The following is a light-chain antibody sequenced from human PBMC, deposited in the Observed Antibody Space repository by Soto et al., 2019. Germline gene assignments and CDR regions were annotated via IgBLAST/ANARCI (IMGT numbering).Light chain of an antibody. Sequence: QSVLTQPPSASGSPGQSVAISCTGTSSDVGGYNYVSWYQQHPGKAPKLMIYEVSYRPSGVSDRFSGSRSGNTASLTISGLQAEDESDYYCSSYTSSTTWVFGGGTKVTVL. CDR1: SSDVGGYNY. J-gene: IGLJ3*02. CDR3: SSYTSSTTWV. CDR2: EVS. V-gene: IGLV2-14*01.